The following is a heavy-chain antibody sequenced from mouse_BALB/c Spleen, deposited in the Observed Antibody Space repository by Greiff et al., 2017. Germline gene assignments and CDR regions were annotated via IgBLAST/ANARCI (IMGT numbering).Heavy chain of an antibody. CDR1: GFSLSTSGMS. D-gene: IGHD2-2*01. CDR2: IWWNDDK. V-gene: IGHV8-8*01. Sequence: QVTLKVSGPGILQPSQTLSLTCSFSGFSLSTSGMSVGWIRQPSGKGLEWLAHIWWNDDKYYNPALKSRLTISKDTSNNQVFLKIASVVTADTATYYCARITGDYGYDRAYAMDYWGQGTSVTVSS. J-gene: IGHJ4*01. CDR3: ARITGDYGYDRAYAMDY.